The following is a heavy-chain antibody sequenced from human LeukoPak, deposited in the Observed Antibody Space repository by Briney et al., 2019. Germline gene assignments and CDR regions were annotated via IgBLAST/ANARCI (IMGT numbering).Heavy chain of an antibody. J-gene: IGHJ4*02. D-gene: IGHD3-10*01. CDR2: IKSKGDGETT. V-gene: IGHV3-15*01. CDR1: GFTFTNAW. CDR3: ATDLGLTMVRGVIVH. Sequence: GGSLGLSCAASGFTFTNAWMTWVRQAPGKGLEWVGRIKSKGDGETTDYAAPVKGRFIMSRDDAKATLYLQMNSLNAEDTAVYYCATDLGLTMVRGVIVHWGQGALVTVSS.